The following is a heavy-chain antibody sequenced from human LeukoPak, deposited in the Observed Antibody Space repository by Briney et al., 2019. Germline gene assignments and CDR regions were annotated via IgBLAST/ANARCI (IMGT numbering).Heavy chain of an antibody. D-gene: IGHD2/OR15-2a*01. CDR2: IKSKIDGGTT. V-gene: IGHV3-15*01. CDR1: GFIFSNAW. J-gene: IGHJ4*02. CDR3: TTYLFDSNTYVLSDY. Sequence: GGSLRLSCAASGFIFSNAWMSWVRQAPGKGLEWVGRIKSKIDGGTTDYAAPVKGRFTISRDDTKSTLYLQMNSLKTEDIAVYYCTTYLFDSNTYVLSDYWGQGTLVTVSS.